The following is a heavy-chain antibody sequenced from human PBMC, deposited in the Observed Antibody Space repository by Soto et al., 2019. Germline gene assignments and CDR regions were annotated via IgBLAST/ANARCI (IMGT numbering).Heavy chain of an antibody. CDR1: GYSFTSYW. V-gene: IGHV5-10-1*01. D-gene: IGHD5-18*01. CDR2: IDPSDSYT. CDR3: ARSRAYSYGQHYYYYGMDV. J-gene: IGHJ6*02. Sequence: GESLKISCKGSGYSFTSYWISWVRQMPGKGLEWMGRIDPSDSYTNYSPSFQGHVTISADKSISTAYLQWSSLKASDTAMYYCARSRAYSYGQHYYYYGMDVSGQATTVTVSS.